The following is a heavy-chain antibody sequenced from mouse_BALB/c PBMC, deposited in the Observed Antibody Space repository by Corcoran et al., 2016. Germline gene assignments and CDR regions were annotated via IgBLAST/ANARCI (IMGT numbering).Heavy chain of an antibody. CDR2: IDPENGNT. J-gene: IGHJ4*01. Sequence: EVQLQQSGAELVRPGALVKLSCKASGFNIKDYYMRWVKQRPEQGLEWIGWIDPENGNTIYDPKFQGKASITADTSSNTAYLQLSSLTSEDTAVYYCASPIYYGNYYAMDYWGQGTSVTVSS. D-gene: IGHD2-1*01. CDR3: ASPIYYGNYYAMDY. CDR1: GFNIKDYY. V-gene: IGHV14-1*02.